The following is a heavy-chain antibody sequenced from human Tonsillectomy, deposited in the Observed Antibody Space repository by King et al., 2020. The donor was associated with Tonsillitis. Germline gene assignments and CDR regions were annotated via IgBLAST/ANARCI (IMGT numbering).Heavy chain of an antibody. CDR2: ISGSGGGT. D-gene: IGHD5-12*01. Sequence: VQLVESGGGFVQPGGSLRLSCAASGFTFSNYAMSWVRQAPRMGLEWVSTISGSGGGTYYADSVKGRFTISRDNSKNTLYLQMHSLRAEDTAVYYCARGLATTIKCFDSWGQGTLVPVSS. V-gene: IGHV3-23*04. CDR3: ARGLATTIKCFDS. CDR1: GFTFSNYA. J-gene: IGHJ4*02.